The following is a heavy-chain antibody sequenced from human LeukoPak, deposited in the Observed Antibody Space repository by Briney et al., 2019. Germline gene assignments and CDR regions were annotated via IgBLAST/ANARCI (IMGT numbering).Heavy chain of an antibody. V-gene: IGHV4-34*01. CDR2: INHSGST. D-gene: IGHD4-17*01. CDR3: ASSNDHGDYAFEY. Sequence: SETXSLTCAVYGGSFSGYYWSWIRQPPGKGLEWIGEINHSGSTNYNPSLKSRVTISVDTSKNQFSLKLSSVTAADTAVYYCASSNDHGDYAFEYWGQGTLVTVSS. J-gene: IGHJ4*02. CDR1: GGSFSGYY.